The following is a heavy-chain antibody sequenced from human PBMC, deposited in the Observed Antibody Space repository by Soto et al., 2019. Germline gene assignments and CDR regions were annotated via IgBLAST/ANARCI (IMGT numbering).Heavy chain of an antibody. V-gene: IGHV1-18*01. CDR1: GYCFTSSG. CDR3: AIAPRIVTAVSGNSDFDC. Sequence: APVKVSCKASGYCFTSSGISWVRQAPGQGLQWKGWVSGYNVDTIYVQKFQGRVTMTTDTSTSTAHLEVGSVIYDDTVVYYCAIAPRIVTAVSGNSDFDCWGQGTEVTVSS. D-gene: IGHD3-16*02. J-gene: IGHJ4*02. CDR2: VSGYNVDT.